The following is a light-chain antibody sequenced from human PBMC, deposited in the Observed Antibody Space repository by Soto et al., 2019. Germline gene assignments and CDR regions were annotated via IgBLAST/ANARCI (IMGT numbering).Light chain of an antibody. CDR2: SSS. J-gene: IGKJ4*01. V-gene: IGKV1-27*01. Sequence: DIQLTQSPSSLSASVGDRVTIACRASQTISNFLNWYQGKPGKPPKLLIYSSSTLQSGVPSRFSGSGSGTDFTLTISSLQPEDVAAYYCQKYNSAPLTSGGGAKVDIK. CDR3: QKYNSAPLT. CDR1: QTISNF.